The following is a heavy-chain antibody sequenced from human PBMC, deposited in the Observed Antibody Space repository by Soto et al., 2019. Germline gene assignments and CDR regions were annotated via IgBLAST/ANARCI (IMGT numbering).Heavy chain of an antibody. Sequence: SETLSLTSAVSGGSFTSNNWWTWVRQPPGQGLGWIGEIYRTGSTNYNPSLKSRVTISLDKSENQFSLKVTSLTAADTAVYYCASRDPGTSVDYWGQGTLVTVSS. CDR2: IYRTGST. CDR3: ASRDPGTSVDY. D-gene: IGHD1-7*01. J-gene: IGHJ4*02. V-gene: IGHV4-4*02. CDR1: GGSFTSNNW.